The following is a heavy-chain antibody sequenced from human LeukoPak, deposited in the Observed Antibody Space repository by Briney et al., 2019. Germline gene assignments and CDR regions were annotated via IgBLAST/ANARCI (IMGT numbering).Heavy chain of an antibody. V-gene: IGHV3-64*04. CDR3: ARTYYYDSSGYNY. Sequence: GGSLRLSCVGSGFTFRSHAMSWVRQAPEKGLEFVSGIYENGGTTYYADSVKGRFTISRDNSKNTLYLQMNSLRAEDTAVYYCARTYYYDSSGYNYWGQGTLVTVSS. CDR1: GFTFRSHA. J-gene: IGHJ4*02. D-gene: IGHD3-22*01. CDR2: IYENGGTT.